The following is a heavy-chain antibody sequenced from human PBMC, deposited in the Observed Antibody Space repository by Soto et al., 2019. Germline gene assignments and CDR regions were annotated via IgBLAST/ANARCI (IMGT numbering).Heavy chain of an antibody. CDR2: IYYSGST. V-gene: IGHV4-39*01. CDR1: GGSISSSSYY. CDR3: ARHRGARIAARPHIWYYYYGMDV. J-gene: IGHJ6*02. Sequence: SETLSLTCTVSGGSISSSSYYWGWIRQPPGKGLEWIGSIYYSGSTYYNPSLKSRVTISVDTSKNQFSLKLSSVTAADTAVYYCARHRGARIAARPHIWYYYYGMDVWGQGTTVTVSS. D-gene: IGHD6-6*01.